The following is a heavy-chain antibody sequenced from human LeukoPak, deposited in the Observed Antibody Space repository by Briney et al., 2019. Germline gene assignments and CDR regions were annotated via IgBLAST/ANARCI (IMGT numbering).Heavy chain of an antibody. CDR2: IYTSGST. CDR3: ARVTVVVPTHEDYYYYYMDV. CDR1: GCSISSYY. Sequence: SETLSLTCTVSGCSISSYYWSWIRQPAGKGLEWIGRIYTSGSTNYNPSLKRRVTMSVDTSQNQCSLKLSSVTAADTAVYYCARVTVVVPTHEDYYYYYMDVWGKGTTVTVSS. V-gene: IGHV4-4*07. J-gene: IGHJ6*03. D-gene: IGHD2-2*01.